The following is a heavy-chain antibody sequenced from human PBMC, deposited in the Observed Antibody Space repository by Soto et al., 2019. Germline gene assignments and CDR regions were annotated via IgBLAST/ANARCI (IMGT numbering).Heavy chain of an antibody. Sequence: ASVKVSCKASGYTFTCYYMHWVRQAPGQGLEWMGWISAYNGNTNYAQKLQGRVTMTTDTSTSTAYMELRSLRSDDTAVYYCARVAPTLDYNWFDPWGQGTLVTVSS. J-gene: IGHJ5*02. CDR3: ARVAPTLDYNWFDP. D-gene: IGHD3-9*01. V-gene: IGHV1-18*04. CDR2: ISAYNGNT. CDR1: GYTFTCYY.